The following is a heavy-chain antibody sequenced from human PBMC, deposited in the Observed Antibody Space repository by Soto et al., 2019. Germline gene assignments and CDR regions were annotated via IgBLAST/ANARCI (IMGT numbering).Heavy chain of an antibody. J-gene: IGHJ6*03. V-gene: IGHV4-39*01. CDR2: ISYSGST. CDR3: ARHADIVVVVTTSFYYYYYMDV. Sequence: PSETLSLTCTVSGGSISRTNYYWGWIRQPPGKGLEWIGSISYSGSTYYNPSLKSRVTMSVDTSKNQISLKVTSVTAADTAVYYCARHADIVVVVTTSFYYYYYMDVWGKGTTVTVSS. CDR1: GGSISRTNYY. D-gene: IGHD2-15*01.